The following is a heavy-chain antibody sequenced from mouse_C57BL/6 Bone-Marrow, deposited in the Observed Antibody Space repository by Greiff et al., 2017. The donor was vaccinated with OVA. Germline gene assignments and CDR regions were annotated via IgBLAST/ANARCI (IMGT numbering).Heavy chain of an antibody. V-gene: IGHV14-4*01. CDR3: TYSNYHY. D-gene: IGHD2-5*01. Sequence: VQLKESGAELVRPGASVKLSCTASGFNIKDDYMHWVKQRPEQGLEWIGWIDPENGDTEYASKFQGKATITADTSSNTAYLQLSSLTSEDTAVYYCTYSNYHYWGQGTTLTVSS. CDR2: IDPENGDT. J-gene: IGHJ2*01. CDR1: GFNIKDDY.